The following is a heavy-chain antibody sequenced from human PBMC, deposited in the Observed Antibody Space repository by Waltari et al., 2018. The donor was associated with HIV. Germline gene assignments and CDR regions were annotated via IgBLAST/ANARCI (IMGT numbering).Heavy chain of an antibody. Sequence: QLVESGGGLVQPGGSLRLSCAGSGFTLSNEWMNWVRQAPGKGGELVAIVTHDGRAIYYVDSVQGRFTISRDGAKKSLYLLMNNLGVEDTAVYYCVGDRVTYGGQGTLVTVSS. J-gene: IGHJ4*02. CDR2: VTHDGRAI. CDR1: GFTLSNEW. V-gene: IGHV3-7*01. CDR3: VGDRVTY. D-gene: IGHD2-21*02.